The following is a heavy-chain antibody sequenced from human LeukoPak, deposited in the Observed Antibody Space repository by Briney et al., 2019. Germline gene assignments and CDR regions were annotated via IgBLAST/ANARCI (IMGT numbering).Heavy chain of an antibody. Sequence: GGSLRLSCAASGFTVSSNYMSWVRQAPGKGLEWVAVIYRGGAIFYADSVKGRFTISRDSSKNTLDLQMNSLRAEDTAVYYCARDYAGDVWGKGTTVTVSS. CDR1: GFTVSSNY. D-gene: IGHD2-2*01. J-gene: IGHJ6*04. CDR3: ARDYAGDV. V-gene: IGHV3-66*02. CDR2: IYRGGAI.